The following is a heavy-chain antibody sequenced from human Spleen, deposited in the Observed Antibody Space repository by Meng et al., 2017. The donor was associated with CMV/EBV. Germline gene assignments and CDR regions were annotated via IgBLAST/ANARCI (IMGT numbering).Heavy chain of an antibody. CDR1: GYTFIGYY. CDR3: ARDPGIPGTHRFFDF. CDR2: INPNSGGT. V-gene: IGHV1-2*06. D-gene: IGHD1-7*01. J-gene: IGHJ2*01. Sequence: SGYTFIGYYMHWVRQAPGQGLEWMGRINPNSGGTNYAQKFQGRVTMTRDTSISTAYMELNYLGSDDTAIYYCARDPGIPGTHRFFDFWGRGTLVTVSS.